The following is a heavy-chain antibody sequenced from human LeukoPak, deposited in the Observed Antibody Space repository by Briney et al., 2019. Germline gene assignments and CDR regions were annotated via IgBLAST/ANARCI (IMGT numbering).Heavy chain of an antibody. CDR3: ARVGRGVDSLYYFDY. V-gene: IGHV4-34*01. CDR1: GGSFSGYY. Sequence: PSETLSLTCAVYGGSFSGYYWSWIRQPPGKGLEWIGEINHSGSTNYNPSLKSRVTISVDRSKNQFSLKLSSVTAADTAVYYCARVGRGVDSLYYFDYWGQGTLVTVSS. CDR2: INHSGST. J-gene: IGHJ4*02. D-gene: IGHD2-21*01.